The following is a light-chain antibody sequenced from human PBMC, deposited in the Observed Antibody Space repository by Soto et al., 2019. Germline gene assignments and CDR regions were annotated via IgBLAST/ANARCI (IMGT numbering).Light chain of an antibody. CDR1: SSDVGGYNY. Sequence: QSALTQPASVSGSPGQSITISCTGTSSDVGGYNYVSWYQQHPGKAPKLMIYDVSNRPSGVSNRFSGSKSGNTASLTISGLQAEDEADYYCSSYTSSSTSEVFGGGPKLAVL. J-gene: IGLJ2*01. CDR2: DVS. V-gene: IGLV2-14*01. CDR3: SSYTSSSTSEV.